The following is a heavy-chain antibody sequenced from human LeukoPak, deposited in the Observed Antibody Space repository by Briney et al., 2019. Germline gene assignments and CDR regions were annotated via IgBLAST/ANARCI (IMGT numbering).Heavy chain of an antibody. V-gene: IGHV3-21*01. J-gene: IGHJ6*02. Sequence: GGSLRLSCAASGFTFGSYTMNWVRQAPGKGLEWVSSITSSSSYIYYADSVKGRFTISRDNAKNSLYLQMNSLRAEDTAVYYCARDLSSVTTSYYYYGMDVWGQGTTVTVSS. CDR3: ARDLSSVTTSYYYYGMDV. CDR2: ITSSSSYI. CDR1: GFTFGSYT. D-gene: IGHD4-11*01.